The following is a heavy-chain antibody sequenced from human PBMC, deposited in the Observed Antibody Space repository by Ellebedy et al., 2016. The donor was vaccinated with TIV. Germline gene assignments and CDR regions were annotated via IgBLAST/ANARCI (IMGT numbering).Heavy chain of an antibody. CDR2: ITGGGFNT. D-gene: IGHD4-11*01. Sequence: GGSLRLSXAASGFTFSTYAMSWVRQAPGKGLEWVSTITGGGFNTYYADSVKGRFTISRDNSKNTLYLQMNSLRADDTAVYYCAKDPDYMAAYWGPGTLVTVSS. CDR1: GFTFSTYA. V-gene: IGHV3-23*01. J-gene: IGHJ4*02. CDR3: AKDPDYMAAY.